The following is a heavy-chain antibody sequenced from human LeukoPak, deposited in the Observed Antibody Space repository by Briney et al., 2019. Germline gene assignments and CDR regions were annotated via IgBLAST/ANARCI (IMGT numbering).Heavy chain of an antibody. J-gene: IGHJ4*02. CDR3: ARVLTYYYDSSGYAYPPAHFDY. Sequence: SETLSLTCTVSGYSISSGYYWGWIRPPPGKGREWIGIIYNSGSTYYNPSLKSRVTISVDTSKNQFSLKLSSVTAADTAVYYCARVLTYYYDSSGYAYPPAHFDYWGQGTLVTVSS. CDR2: IYNSGST. V-gene: IGHV4-38-2*02. CDR1: GYSISSGYY. D-gene: IGHD3-22*01.